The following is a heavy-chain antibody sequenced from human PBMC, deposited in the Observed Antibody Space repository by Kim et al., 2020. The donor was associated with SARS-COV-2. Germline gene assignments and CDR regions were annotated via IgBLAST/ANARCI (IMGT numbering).Heavy chain of an antibody. V-gene: IGHV3-74*01. J-gene: IGHJ3*01. Sequence: ASVHGRFTIPRDNAKNTLYLQMNSLRAEDTALYYCARGILRTKGAFDVWGQGAMVTVSS. D-gene: IGHD1-26*01. CDR3: ARGILRTKGAFDV.